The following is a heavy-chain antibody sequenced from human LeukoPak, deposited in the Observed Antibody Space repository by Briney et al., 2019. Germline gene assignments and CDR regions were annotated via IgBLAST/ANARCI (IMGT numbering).Heavy chain of an antibody. V-gene: IGHV3-21*01. CDR3: ARDGQYYLGEKLMIPFDY. CDR1: GFTFSSYS. D-gene: IGHD2-8*01. J-gene: IGHJ4*02. CDR2: ISSSSSYI. Sequence: GGSLRLSCAASGFTFSSYSMNWVRQAPGKGLEWVSSISSSSSYIYYADSVKGRFTISRDNAKNSLYLQMNSLRAEDTAVYYCARDGQYYLGEKLMIPFDYWGQGTLVTVSS.